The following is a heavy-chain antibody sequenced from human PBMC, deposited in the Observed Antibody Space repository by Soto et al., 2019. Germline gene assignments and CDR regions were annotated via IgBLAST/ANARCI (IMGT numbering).Heavy chain of an antibody. CDR2: IYYSGST. V-gene: IGHV4-59*01. D-gene: IGHD3-9*01. CDR3: ARSPHFDWLLSPGYFDY. CDR1: GGSISSYH. J-gene: IGHJ4*02. Sequence: SETLSLTCTVSGGSISSYHWSWIRQPPGKGLEWIGYIYYSGSTNYNPSLKSRVTISVDTSKNQFSLKLSSVTAADTAVYYCARSPHFDWLLSPGYFDYWGQGTLVTVSS.